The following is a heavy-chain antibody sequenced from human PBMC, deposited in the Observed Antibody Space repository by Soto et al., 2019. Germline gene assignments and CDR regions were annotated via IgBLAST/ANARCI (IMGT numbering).Heavy chain of an antibody. J-gene: IGHJ4*02. D-gene: IGHD2-21*01. CDR2: IDWEDEK. Sequence: SGPTLVNPTQTLTLTCSFSGFSLSTSRVGVAWIRQPPGKALEYLALIDWEDEKFYSASLETRLTISKDTSKNQVVLTMTDMDPADTATYYCARLRVDSGGYHFDIWGQGTLVTVSS. CDR1: GFSLSTSRVG. V-gene: IGHV2-70*12. CDR3: ARLRVDSGGYHFDI.